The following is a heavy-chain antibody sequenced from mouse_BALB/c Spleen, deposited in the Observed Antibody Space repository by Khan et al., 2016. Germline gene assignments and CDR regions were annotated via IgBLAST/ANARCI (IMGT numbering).Heavy chain of an antibody. Sequence: QVQLQQSGAELVKAGASVKMSCKASGYTFTSYWMHWVKQRLGQGLEWFAETNPTNGRTYYNEKFKSKATLTVDKSSSTAYMLLSGPTFEDSAVYYLARTKKIVDTYCDSCGQGTTLTVFS. D-gene: IGHD1-1*01. V-gene: IGHV1S81*02. CDR1: GYTFTSYW. CDR2: TNPTNGRT. J-gene: IGHJ2*01. CDR3: ARTKKIVDTYCDS.